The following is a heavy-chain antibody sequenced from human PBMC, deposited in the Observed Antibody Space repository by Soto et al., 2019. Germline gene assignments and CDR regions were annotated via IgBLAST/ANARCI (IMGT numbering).Heavy chain of an antibody. J-gene: IGHJ6*02. CDR3: AKEGKELNYYYGMDV. CDR1: GFTFSSYG. Sequence: PGGSLRLSCAASGFTFSSYGMHWVRQAPGKGLEWVAVISYDGSNKYYADSVKGRFTISRDNSKNTLYLQMNSLRAEGTAVYYCAKEGKELNYYYGMDVWGQGTTVTVSS. D-gene: IGHD1-7*01. V-gene: IGHV3-30*18. CDR2: ISYDGSNK.